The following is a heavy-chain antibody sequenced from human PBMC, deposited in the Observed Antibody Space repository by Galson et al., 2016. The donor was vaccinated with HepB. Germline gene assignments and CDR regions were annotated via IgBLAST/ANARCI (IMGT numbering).Heavy chain of an antibody. CDR1: GLTFSIYS. D-gene: IGHD2-2*02. Sequence: SLRLSCAASGLTFSIYSMHWVRQAPGKGLEWVSSISGESYYIYYADSLKGRLTLSRDNAKNSLYLQMSSLRVEDTAVYYCASSQRVGDPNCSGAGCYIDYWGQGTLVTVSS. J-gene: IGHJ4*02. V-gene: IGHV3-21*01. CDR2: ISGESYYI. CDR3: ASSQRVGDPNCSGAGCYIDY.